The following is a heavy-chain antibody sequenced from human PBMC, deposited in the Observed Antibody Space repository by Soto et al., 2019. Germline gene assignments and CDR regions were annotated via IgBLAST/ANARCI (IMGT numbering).Heavy chain of an antibody. CDR2: IYYSGST. J-gene: IGHJ5*02. CDR1: GGSISSGDYC. Sequence: SETLSLTCTVSGGSISSGDYCWSWIRQPPGKGLEWIGYIYYSGSTYYNPSLKSRVTISVDTSKNQFSLKLSSVTAADTAVYYCARVGDYAQNWFDPWGQGTLVTVSS. D-gene: IGHD4-17*01. CDR3: ARVGDYAQNWFDP. V-gene: IGHV4-30-4*01.